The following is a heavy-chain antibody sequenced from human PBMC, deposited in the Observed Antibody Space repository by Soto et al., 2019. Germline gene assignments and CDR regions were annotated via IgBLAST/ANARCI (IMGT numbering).Heavy chain of an antibody. CDR2: IKPDGSA. CDR1: GGSFSDHW. Sequence: QVQLQQWGAGLLKPSETLSLTCGVNGGSFSDHWWSWIRQPPGKGLEWIGEIKPDGSAKYNPSPKSRLSISLDTSKTQFSLKLNSVTAADTAVYYCARAGYLSGSFDYWGQGTLVTVSS. D-gene: IGHD5-18*01. V-gene: IGHV4-34*01. CDR3: ARAGYLSGSFDY. J-gene: IGHJ4*02.